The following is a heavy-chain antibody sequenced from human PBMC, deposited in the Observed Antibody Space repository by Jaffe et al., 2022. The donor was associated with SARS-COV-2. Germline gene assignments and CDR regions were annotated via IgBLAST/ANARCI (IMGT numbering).Heavy chain of an antibody. CDR2: ISGSGGST. V-gene: IGHV3-23*01. CDR1: GFTFSSYA. CDR3: AKDGRDSSGYYYVILYYFDY. Sequence: EVQLLESGGGLVQPGGSLRLSCAASGFTFSSYAMSWVRQAPGKGLEWVSAISGSGGSTYYADSVKGRFTISRDNSKNTLYLQMNSLRAEDTAVYYCAKDGRDSSGYYYVILYYFDYWGQGTLVTVSS. J-gene: IGHJ4*02. D-gene: IGHD3-22*01.